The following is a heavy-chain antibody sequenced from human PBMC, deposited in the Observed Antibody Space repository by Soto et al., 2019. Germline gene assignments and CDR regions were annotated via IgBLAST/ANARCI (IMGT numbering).Heavy chain of an antibody. V-gene: IGHV1-46*01. CDR1: GYTFTSYY. CDR2: INPSGGST. CDR3: ARDRDVLRYFDWSSDYYYGMDV. J-gene: IGHJ6*02. Sequence: VASVKVSCKASGYTFTSYYMHWVRQAPGQGLEWMGIINPSGGSTSYAQKFQGRVTMTRDTSTSTVYMELSSLRSEDTAVYYCARDRDVLRYFDWSSDYYYGMDVWGQGTTVTVSS. D-gene: IGHD3-9*01.